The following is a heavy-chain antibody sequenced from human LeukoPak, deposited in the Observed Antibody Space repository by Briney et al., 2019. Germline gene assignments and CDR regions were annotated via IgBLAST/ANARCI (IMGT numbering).Heavy chain of an antibody. CDR2: IKQDGSEK. D-gene: IGHD1-26*01. CDR1: GFTFSSYW. CDR3: ARDFTSGYSGSSSFDY. Sequence: GGSLRLSCVASGFTFSSYWMSWVRQAPGKGLEWVANIKQDGSEKYYADSVKGRFTISRDNAKNSLYLQMNSLRAEDTAVYYCARDFTSGYSGSSSFDYWGQGTLVTVSS. V-gene: IGHV3-7*01. J-gene: IGHJ4*02.